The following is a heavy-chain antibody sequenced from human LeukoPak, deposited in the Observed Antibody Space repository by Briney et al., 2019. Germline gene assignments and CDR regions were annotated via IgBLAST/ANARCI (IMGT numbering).Heavy chain of an antibody. CDR1: GFTFDDYA. V-gene: IGHV3-9*01. CDR2: ISWNSGSI. Sequence: GGSLRLSCAASGFTFDDYAMHWVRQAPGKGLEWVSGISWNSGSIGYADSVKGRFTIFRDNAKNSLYLQMNSLRAEDTALYYCAKGRTIFGVVIIHTDPFDYWGQGTLVTVSS. J-gene: IGHJ4*02. D-gene: IGHD3-3*01. CDR3: AKGRTIFGVVIIHTDPFDY.